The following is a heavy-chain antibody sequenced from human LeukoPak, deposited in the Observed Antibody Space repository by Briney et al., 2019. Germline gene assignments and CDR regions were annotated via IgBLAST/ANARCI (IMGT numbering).Heavy chain of an antibody. CDR3: ARYPLLRYFDWLTPYYFDY. CDR1: GFTFSSYW. J-gene: IGHJ4*02. Sequence: GGSLRLSCAASGFTFSSYWMSWVRQAPGKGLEWVANIKQDGSEKYYVDSVKSRFTISRDNAKNSLYLQMNSLRAEDTAVYYCARYPLLRYFDWLTPYYFDYWGQGTLVTVSS. D-gene: IGHD3-9*01. CDR2: IKQDGSEK. V-gene: IGHV3-7*03.